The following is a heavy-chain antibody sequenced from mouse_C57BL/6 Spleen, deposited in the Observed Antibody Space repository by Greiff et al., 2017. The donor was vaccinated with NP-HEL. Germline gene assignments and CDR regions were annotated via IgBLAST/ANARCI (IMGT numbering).Heavy chain of an antibody. CDR2: IDPENGDP. D-gene: IGHD2-1*01. CDR1: GFNIKDDY. J-gene: IGHJ4*01. Sequence: VQLQQSGAELVRPGASVKLSCTASGFNIKDDYMHWVKQRPEQGLEGIGWIDPENGDPEYASKFPGPATITADTSSNTAYRQLSSLTSEDTAVYYCTTSYGNYYAMDYWGQGTSVTVSS. CDR3: TTSYGNYYAMDY. V-gene: IGHV14-4*01.